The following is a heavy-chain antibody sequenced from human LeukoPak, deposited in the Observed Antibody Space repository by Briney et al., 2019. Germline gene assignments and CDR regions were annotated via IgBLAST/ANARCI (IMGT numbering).Heavy chain of an antibody. CDR2: IYYSGST. D-gene: IGHD6-13*01. CDR1: GGSISSSSYY. V-gene: IGHV4-39*01. Sequence: KPSETLSLTCTVSGGSISSSSYYWGWIRQPPGKGLEWIGSIYYSGSTYYNPSLKSRVTISVDTSKNQFSLKLSSVTAADTAVYYCARHLLSRSSWLRYDAFDIWGQGTMVTVSS. J-gene: IGHJ3*02. CDR3: ARHLLSRSSWLRYDAFDI.